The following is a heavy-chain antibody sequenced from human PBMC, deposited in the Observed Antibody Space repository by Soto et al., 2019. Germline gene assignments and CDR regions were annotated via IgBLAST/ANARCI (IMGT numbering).Heavy chain of an antibody. CDR3: AKAHGGQVTKGASFDY. Sequence: EVQLVESGGDLVKPGGSLRLSCEASGFVFTAYTMNWVRQAPGKGLEWISSISNDGNYIIHANSVKGRFTISRDNAKNSLYLQMSSLRAEDTAMYYCAKAHGGQVTKGASFDYWGQGALVTVSS. J-gene: IGHJ4*02. CDR1: GFVFTAYT. V-gene: IGHV3-21*02. CDR2: ISNDGNYI. D-gene: IGHD3-16*01.